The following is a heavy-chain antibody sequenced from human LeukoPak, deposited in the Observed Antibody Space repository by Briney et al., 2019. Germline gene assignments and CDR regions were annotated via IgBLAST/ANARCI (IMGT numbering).Heavy chain of an antibody. V-gene: IGHV1-69*13. Sequence: SVKVSCKASGGTFSSYAISWVRQAPGQGLEWMGGIIPIFGTANYAQKFQGRVTITADESTSTAYMELSSLRSEDTAVYYCARGWGGLDNCGGDCYYDYWGQGTLVTVSS. CDR1: GGTFSSYA. D-gene: IGHD2-21*01. CDR2: IIPIFGTA. CDR3: ARGWGGLDNCGGDCYYDY. J-gene: IGHJ4*02.